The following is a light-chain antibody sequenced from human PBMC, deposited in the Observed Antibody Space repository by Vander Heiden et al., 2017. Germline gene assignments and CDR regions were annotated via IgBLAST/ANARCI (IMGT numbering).Light chain of an antibody. CDR3: QQRSNWPPLT. V-gene: IGKV3-11*01. CDR1: QSISTY. Sequence: EIVLTQSPATLSLSPGERATLSCGASQSISTYLAWYQQKHGQAPTLLLNDASTRATGIPARFSGSGSGTDFTLTIISLEPEDFAVYYCQQRSNWPPLTFGGGTKVEIK. CDR2: DAS. J-gene: IGKJ4*01.